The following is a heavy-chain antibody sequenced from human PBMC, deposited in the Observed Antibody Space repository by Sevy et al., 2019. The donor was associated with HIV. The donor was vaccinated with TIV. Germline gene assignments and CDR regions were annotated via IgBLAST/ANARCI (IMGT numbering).Heavy chain of an antibody. CDR3: TRDKSPYLGYCSSTSCYDPDYYYYYMDV. J-gene: IGHJ6*03. CDR2: IRSKAYGGTT. D-gene: IGHD2-2*01. V-gene: IGHV3-49*03. CDR1: GFTFGDYA. Sequence: GGSLRLSCTASGFTFGDYAMSWFRQAPGKGLEWVGFIRSKAYGGTTEYAASVKGRFTISRDDSKSIAYLQMNSLKTEDTVVYYCTRDKSPYLGYCSSTSCYDPDYYYYYMDVWGKGTTVTVSS.